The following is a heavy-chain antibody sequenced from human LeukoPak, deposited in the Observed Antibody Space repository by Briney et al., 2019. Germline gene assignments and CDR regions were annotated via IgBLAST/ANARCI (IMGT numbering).Heavy chain of an antibody. CDR3: ARGSEGIDPPGDY. J-gene: IGHJ4*02. CDR1: GFTFSSYS. V-gene: IGHV3-21*01. CDR2: ISSSSSYI. Sequence: GGSLRLSCAASGFTFSSYSMNWVRQAPGKGLEWVSSISSSSSYIYYADSVKGRFTISRDNAKNSLYLQMNSLRAEDTAVYYCARGSEGIDPPGDYWGQGTLVTVSS. D-gene: IGHD6-13*01.